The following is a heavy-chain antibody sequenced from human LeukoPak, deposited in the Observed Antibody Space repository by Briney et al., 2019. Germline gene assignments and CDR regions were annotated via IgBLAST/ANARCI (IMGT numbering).Heavy chain of an antibody. CDR1: GYTFTDYY. J-gene: IGHJ6*03. CDR2: INPKTGDT. D-gene: IGHD3-3*01. CDR3: ARVIDYDFWSGYPDYYYYYMDV. Sequence: ASVKVSCKASGYTFTDYYMHWVRQAPGQGLEWMGWINPKTGDTKCTQKFQGRVAMTRDTSTSTVYMELSRLGSDDTAVYYCARVIDYDFWSGYPDYYYYYMDVWGKGTTVTVSS. V-gene: IGHV1-2*02.